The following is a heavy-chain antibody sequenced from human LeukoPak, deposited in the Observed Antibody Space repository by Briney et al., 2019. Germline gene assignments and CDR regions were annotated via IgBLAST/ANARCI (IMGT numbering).Heavy chain of an antibody. CDR3: APRLPLSAMDV. CDR1: GSSFSTYA. V-gene: IGHV3-23*01. Sequence: GGSLRLSCVGSGSSFSTYAISWVRQAPGKGLEWVSVIGSSGYDKHHADSVEGRFAISRDNSKNTVYLEMNGLRVEDAAVYYCAPRLPLSAMDVWGKGPTVAVS. CDR2: IGSSGYDK. D-gene: IGHD2-15*01. J-gene: IGHJ6*04.